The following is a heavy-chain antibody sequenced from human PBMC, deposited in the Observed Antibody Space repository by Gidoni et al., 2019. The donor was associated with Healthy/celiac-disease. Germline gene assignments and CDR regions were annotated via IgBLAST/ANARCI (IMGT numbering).Heavy chain of an antibody. J-gene: IGHJ4*02. CDR3: ARGEPGYCSSTSCPYYFDY. CDR2: IIPIFGTA. D-gene: IGHD2-2*01. V-gene: IGHV1-69*01. CDR1: GGTFSSYA. Sequence: QVQLVQSGAEVKKPGSSVQVSCKASGGTFSSYAISWVRQAPGQGLEWMGGIIPIFGTANYAQKFQGRVTITADESTSTAYMELSSLRSEDTAVYYCARGEPGYCSSTSCPYYFDYWGQGTLVTVSS.